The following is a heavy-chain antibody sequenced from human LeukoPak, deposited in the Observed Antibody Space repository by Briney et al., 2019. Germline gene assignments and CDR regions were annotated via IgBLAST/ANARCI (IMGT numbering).Heavy chain of an antibody. Sequence: SETLSLTCTVSGGSISNHDWNWIRQSAGRGLEWIGRFSTTGSSNYNPSLKSRVTMSIDMSKSQFSLRLTSVTAADTAVYYCARVRGAAAGPYFDYWGQGTLVTVSS. V-gene: IGHV4-4*07. D-gene: IGHD6-13*01. CDR3: ARVRGAAAGPYFDY. CDR2: FSTTGSS. CDR1: GGSISNHD. J-gene: IGHJ4*02.